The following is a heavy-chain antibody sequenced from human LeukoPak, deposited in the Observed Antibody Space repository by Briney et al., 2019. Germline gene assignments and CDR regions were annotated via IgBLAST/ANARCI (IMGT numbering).Heavy chain of an antibody. D-gene: IGHD4-17*01. Sequence: PSQTLSLTCTVSGGSISSGSYYWTWIRQPAGKGLEWIGRIYTSGSTNYNPSLKSRVTISVDTSKNQFSLKLSSVTAADTAVYYCARAIEPPSAVTTYYYHMDVWGKGTTVTVSS. J-gene: IGHJ6*03. V-gene: IGHV4-61*02. CDR1: GGSISSGSYY. CDR2: IYTSGST. CDR3: ARAIEPPSAVTTYYYHMDV.